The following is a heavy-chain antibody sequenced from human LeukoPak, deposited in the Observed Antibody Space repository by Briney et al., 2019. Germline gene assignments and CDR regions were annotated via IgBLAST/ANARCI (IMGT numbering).Heavy chain of an antibody. J-gene: IGHJ5*02. CDR2: MNPNSGNT. CDR1: VYTFTIYD. D-gene: IGHD4-23*01. CDR3: ARDYGGSSGWFDP. Sequence: AVNVPFMSCVYTFTIYDINGVRQTTGQGREGMGWMNPNSGNTGYAQKIQGRFTMTRNTPISSAYMEPSSLRSEETAVYYCARDYGGSSGWFDPWGQGTLVTVSS. V-gene: IGHV1-8*01.